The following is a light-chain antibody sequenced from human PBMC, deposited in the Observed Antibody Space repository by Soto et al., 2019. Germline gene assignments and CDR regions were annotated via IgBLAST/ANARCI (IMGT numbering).Light chain of an antibody. J-gene: IGLJ2*01. CDR2: GNT. V-gene: IGLV1-40*01. Sequence: QSVLTQPPSVSGAPGQRVTICCTGSSSNIGAGYDVHWYQQLPGTAPKLLIYGNTNRPSGVPDRFSGSKSGTSASLAITGLQSEDVADYSCLSFDCSLSGHVFGGGTKLTVL. CDR1: SSNIGAGYD. CDR3: LSFDCSLSGHV.